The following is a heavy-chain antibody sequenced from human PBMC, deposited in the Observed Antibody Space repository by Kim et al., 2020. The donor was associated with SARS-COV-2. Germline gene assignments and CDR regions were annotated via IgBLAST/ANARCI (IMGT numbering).Heavy chain of an antibody. D-gene: IGHD5-18*01. CDR3: ARDPKLRYSYGPAPFDY. J-gene: IGHJ4*02. CDR1: GYTFTGYY. V-gene: IGHV1-2*02. CDR2: INPNSGGT. Sequence: ASVKVSCKASGYTFTGYYMHWVRQAPGQGLEWMGWINPNSGGTNYAQKFQGRVTMTRDTSISTAYMELSRLRSDDTAVYYCARDPKLRYSYGPAPFDYWGQGTLVTVSS.